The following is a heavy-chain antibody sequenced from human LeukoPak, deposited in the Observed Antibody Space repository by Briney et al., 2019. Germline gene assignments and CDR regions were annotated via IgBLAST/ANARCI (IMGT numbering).Heavy chain of an antibody. J-gene: IGHJ5*02. CDR2: ISNDGNNK. D-gene: IGHD6-19*01. CDR3: ARDLLMYSSGWYGP. Sequence: TGGSLRLSCAASGFTFSSYAMHWVRQAPGKGLEWVAVISNDGNNKYYTDSVKGRFTISRDSSKNTLYLQMNSLRADDTALYYCARDLLMYSSGWYGPWGQGTLVTVSS. V-gene: IGHV3-30-3*01. CDR1: GFTFSSYA.